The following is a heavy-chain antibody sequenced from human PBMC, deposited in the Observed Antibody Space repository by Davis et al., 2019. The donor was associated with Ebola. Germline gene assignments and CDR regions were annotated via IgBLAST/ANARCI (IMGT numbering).Heavy chain of an antibody. CDR2: INPSGGST. CDR1: GYTFTSYY. CDR3: ARGGSSSYFDY. D-gene: IGHD6-13*01. J-gene: IGHJ4*02. Sequence: ASVKVSCKASGYTFTSYYMHWVRQAPGQGLEWMGIINPSGGSTSYAQKFQGRVTITADESTSTAYMELSSLRSEDTAVYYCARGGSSSYFDYWGQGTLVTVSS. V-gene: IGHV1-46*01.